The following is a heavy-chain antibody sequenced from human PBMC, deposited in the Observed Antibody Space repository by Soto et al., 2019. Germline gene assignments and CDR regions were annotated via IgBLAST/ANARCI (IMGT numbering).Heavy chain of an antibody. Sequence: EVQLLESGGGLVQPGGSLRLSCAASGFTFSNAWMSWVRQAPGKGLEWVGRIKSKTDGGTTDYAAPVKGRFTISRDDSKNTLYLQMNSLKTEDTAVYYCTYRDYYDSSGYYYLPENDYWGQGTLVTVSS. V-gene: IGHV3-15*01. D-gene: IGHD3-22*01. CDR2: IKSKTDGGTT. CDR3: TYRDYYDSSGYYYLPENDY. CDR1: GFTFSNAW. J-gene: IGHJ4*02.